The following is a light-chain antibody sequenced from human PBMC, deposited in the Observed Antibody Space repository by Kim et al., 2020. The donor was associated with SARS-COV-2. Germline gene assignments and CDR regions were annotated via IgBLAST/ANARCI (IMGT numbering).Light chain of an antibody. CDR2: DAS. CDR3: QQFYSYPIT. V-gene: IGKV1-13*02. CDR1: QGISSA. J-gene: IGKJ5*01. Sequence: AFVGDSVTITCRASQGISSALAWYQQTSGKAPKLLIYDASNLESGVPSRFSVSGSVTDFTLTISSVQPEDFATYYCQQFYSYPITFGQGTRLEIK.